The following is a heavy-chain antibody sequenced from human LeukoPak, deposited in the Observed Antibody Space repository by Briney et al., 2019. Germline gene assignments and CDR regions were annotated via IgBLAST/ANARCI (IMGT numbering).Heavy chain of an antibody. CDR1: GFTFSSYG. CDR2: ISSSGSTI. Sequence: GGSLRLSCAASGFTFSSYGMNWVRQAPGKGLEWVSYISSSGSTIYYADSVKGRFTISRDNAKNSLYLQMNSLRAEDTAVYYCARDSSVVGATKYAFDIWGQGTMVTVSS. J-gene: IGHJ3*02. V-gene: IGHV3-48*03. D-gene: IGHD1-26*01. CDR3: ARDSSVVGATKYAFDI.